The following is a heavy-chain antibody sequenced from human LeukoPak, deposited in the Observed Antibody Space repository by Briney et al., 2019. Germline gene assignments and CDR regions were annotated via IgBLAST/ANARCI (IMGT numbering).Heavy chain of an antibody. V-gene: IGHV1-69*13. CDR1: GGTFSSYA. D-gene: IGHD2-2*02. CDR2: IIPIFGTA. J-gene: IGHJ4*02. CDR3: ARPGGYCSSTSCYRGLLDY. Sequence: SVKVSCKASGGTFSSYAISWVRQAPGQGLEWMGGIIPIFGTANYAQKFQGRVTITADESTSTAYMELSSLRSEDTAVYYCARPGGYCSSTSCYRGLLDYWGQGTLVTVSS.